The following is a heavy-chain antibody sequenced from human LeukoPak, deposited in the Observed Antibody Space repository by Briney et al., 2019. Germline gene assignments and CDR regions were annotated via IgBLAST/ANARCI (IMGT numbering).Heavy chain of an antibody. CDR1: VGSIISANYY. D-gene: IGHD3-3*01. V-gene: IGHV4-39*02. CDR3: ASTLRFLPYRRFDY. Sequence: SETLSLSCSLSVGSIISANYYWGWIRQPPGKGLEWIGSIYQSGSGTSYYNPSLKSRVPISGDTSKNHFFLRLSSVTAADTAVYYCASTLRFLPYRRFDYWGQGAQVTVPS. J-gene: IGHJ4*02. CDR2: IYQSGSGTS.